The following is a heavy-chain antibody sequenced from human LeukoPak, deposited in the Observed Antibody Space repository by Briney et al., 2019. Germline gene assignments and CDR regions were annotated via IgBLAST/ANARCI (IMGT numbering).Heavy chain of an antibody. CDR3: ARHAPPDTAMLD. J-gene: IGHJ4*02. V-gene: IGHV4-59*08. Sequence: GSLRLSCAASGFTFSAYAMSWIRQPPGKGLEWIGYIYYSGSTNYNPSLKSRVTISVDTSKNQFSLKLSSVTAADTAVYYCARHAPPDTAMLDWGQGTLVTVSS. CDR1: GFTFSAYA. D-gene: IGHD5-18*01. CDR2: IYYSGST.